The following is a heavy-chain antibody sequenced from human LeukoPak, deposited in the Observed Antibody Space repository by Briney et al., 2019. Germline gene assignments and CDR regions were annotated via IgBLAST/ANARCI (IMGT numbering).Heavy chain of an antibody. CDR1: GFAFSSYA. D-gene: IGHD3-10*01. J-gene: IGHJ3*02. Sequence: GGSLRLSRAASGFAFSSYAMSWVRQAPGKGLEWVSAISGSGGSTYYADSVKGRFTISRGNSKNTLYLQMNSLRAEDTAVYYCAKTSVGFGDLDAFDIWGQGTMVTVSS. CDR2: ISGSGGST. CDR3: AKTSVGFGDLDAFDI. V-gene: IGHV3-23*01.